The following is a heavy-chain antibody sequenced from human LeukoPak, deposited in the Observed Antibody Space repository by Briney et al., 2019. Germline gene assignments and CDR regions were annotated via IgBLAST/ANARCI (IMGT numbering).Heavy chain of an antibody. CDR2: IYSGGST. Sequence: GGSLTLSCAASGFTVSSNYMSWVRQAPGKGLEWVSVIYSGGSTYYADSVKGRFTISRDNSKNTLYLQMNSLRAEDTAVYYCARIGCSSTSCPDYFDYWGQGTLVTVSS. CDR3: ARIGCSSTSCPDYFDY. V-gene: IGHV3-53*01. CDR1: GFTVSSNY. J-gene: IGHJ4*02. D-gene: IGHD2-2*01.